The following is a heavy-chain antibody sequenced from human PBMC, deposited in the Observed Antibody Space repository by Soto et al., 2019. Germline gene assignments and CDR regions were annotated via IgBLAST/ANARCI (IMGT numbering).Heavy chain of an antibody. V-gene: IGHV3-74*01. D-gene: IGHD2-21*02. CDR1: GFTFSTYW. Sequence: LRLSCSASGFTFSTYWMHWIRQVPGKGLEWVSRINSDASHTYYADSVKGRFTISRDNAKNTLFLQMNSLRDDDSAIYYCARLPKGSVVTGWGQGSLVTVSS. CDR3: ARLPKGSVVTG. CDR2: INSDASHT. J-gene: IGHJ4*01.